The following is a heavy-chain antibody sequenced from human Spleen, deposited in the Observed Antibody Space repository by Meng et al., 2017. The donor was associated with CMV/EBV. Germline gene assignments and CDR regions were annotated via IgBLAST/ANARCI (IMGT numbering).Heavy chain of an antibody. CDR3: ARVKSAIAVYGMDV. V-gene: IGHV3-48*03. D-gene: IGHD6-19*01. CDR2: IRSSGSTK. J-gene: IGHJ6*02. CDR1: GFTFSSYE. Sequence: GESLKISCAASGFTFSSYEMNWVRQAPGKGLEWVSNIRSSGSTKYYADSVKGRFTISRDNAKKSLYLQMSSLRAEDTAVYYCARVKSAIAVYGMDVWGQGTTVTVS.